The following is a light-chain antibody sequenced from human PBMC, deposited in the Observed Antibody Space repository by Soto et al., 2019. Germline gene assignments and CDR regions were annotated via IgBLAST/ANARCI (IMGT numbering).Light chain of an antibody. CDR3: GTWESYLSVGV. V-gene: IGLV1-51*01. Sequence: QSVLTQPPSVSAAPGQTVTISCSGRGSNIGSNSVSWYQQVPGTAPKLLLYDNDKRPSGIPDRFFGSKSGTSATPGIAGLQTADEADYYCGTWESYLSVGVFGGGSKLTVL. J-gene: IGLJ2*01. CDR1: GSNIGSNS. CDR2: DND.